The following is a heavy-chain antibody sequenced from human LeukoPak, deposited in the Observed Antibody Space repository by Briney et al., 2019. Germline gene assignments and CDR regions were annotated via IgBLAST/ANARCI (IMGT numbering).Heavy chain of an antibody. Sequence: SVKLSCKASGGTFSSYAISWVRQAPGQGLEWMGGIIPIFGTANYAQKFQGRVTITADKSTSTAYMELSSLRSEDTAVYYCARVYGDYGFWFDPWGQGTLVTVFS. CDR2: IIPIFGTA. CDR1: GGTFSSYA. CDR3: ARVYGDYGFWFDP. V-gene: IGHV1-69*06. D-gene: IGHD4-17*01. J-gene: IGHJ5*02.